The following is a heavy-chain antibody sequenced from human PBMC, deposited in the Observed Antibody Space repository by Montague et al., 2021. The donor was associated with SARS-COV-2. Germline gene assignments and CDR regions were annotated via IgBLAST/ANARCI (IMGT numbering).Heavy chain of an antibody. D-gene: IGHD1-1*01. J-gene: IGHJ4*02. V-gene: IGHV4-4*02. CDR1: GDSINSEHW. CDR3: ARAQNTCFIANCVNYFDF. Sequence: SETLSLTCAVSGDSINSEHWWSWVRQPPGKGLEWIVETHQWGGTNYNPSLRSRVSIFLDNSKNQFSLILTSVTAADTAMYYCARAQNTCFIANCVNYFDFWGLGAQVTVSS. CDR2: THQWGGT.